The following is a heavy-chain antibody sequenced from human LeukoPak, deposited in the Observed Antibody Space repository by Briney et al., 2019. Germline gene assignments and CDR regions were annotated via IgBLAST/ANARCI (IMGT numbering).Heavy chain of an antibody. J-gene: IGHJ4*02. V-gene: IGHV3-30-3*01. D-gene: IGHD2-8*01. Sequence: GRSLRLSCAASGFTFSSYATHWVRQAPGKGLEWVAVISYDGSNKYYADSVKGRFTISRDNSKNTLYLQMNSLRAEDTAVYYCARGRIGYCTNGVCYTAHAFDYWGQGTLVTVSS. CDR1: GFTFSSYA. CDR3: ARGRIGYCTNGVCYTAHAFDY. CDR2: ISYDGSNK.